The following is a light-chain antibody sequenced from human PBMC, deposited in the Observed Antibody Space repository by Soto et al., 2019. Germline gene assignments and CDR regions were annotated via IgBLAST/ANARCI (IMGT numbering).Light chain of an antibody. CDR1: QSVSGN. V-gene: IGKV3D-15*01. J-gene: IGKJ1*01. CDR3: QQYNNWPPT. CDR2: GAS. Sequence: EIVMTQSPATLSVSPGERANLSCRASQSVSGNLAWYQKKPGQAPRLLICGASTRATGIPARFSGSGSGTEFTLTISSLQSEDFAVYYCQQYNNWPPTFGQGTNVEIK.